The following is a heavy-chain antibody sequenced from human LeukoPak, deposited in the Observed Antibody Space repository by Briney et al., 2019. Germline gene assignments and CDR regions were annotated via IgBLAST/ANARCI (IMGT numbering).Heavy chain of an antibody. CDR1: GFNFSSYW. Sequence: GGSLRLSCAPCGFNFSSYWMSWVRQAPGKGLEWVANIKPDGSENSYVDSVKGRFTISRDNAKNSLYLQMNSLRAQDTVYYYCARGQIAGYWGQGTLVTVSS. J-gene: IGHJ4*02. CDR2: IKPDGSEN. CDR3: ARGQIAGY. V-gene: IGHV3-7*05. D-gene: IGHD2-21*01.